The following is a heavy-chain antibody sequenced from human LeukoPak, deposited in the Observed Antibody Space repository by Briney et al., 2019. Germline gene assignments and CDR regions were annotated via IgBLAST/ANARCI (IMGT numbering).Heavy chain of an antibody. V-gene: IGHV3-30*02. CDR1: GFSLSRNG. CDR2: ILSDGSYE. D-gene: IGHD2-15*01. J-gene: IGHJ6*02. CDR3: AKDPRYCSGGSCYPDYGMDV. Sequence: PGGSLRLSCATSGFSLSRNGMHWVRQAPGQGLEWVAFILSDGSYEYYADSVKGRFTISRDTSRNTLYLRMNSLRAEDTAVYYCAKDPRYCSGGSCYPDYGMDVWGQGTTVTVSS.